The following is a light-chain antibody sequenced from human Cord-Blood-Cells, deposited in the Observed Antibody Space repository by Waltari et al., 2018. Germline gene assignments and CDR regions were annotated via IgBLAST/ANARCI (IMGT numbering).Light chain of an antibody. Sequence: SYELTQPPSLSVSPGQPASITCSGDKLGDIYACWYQQEPGQSPVLVIYQDRKRPSGIPERFSGSNSGNTATLTISGTQAMDEADYYCQAWDSSTVVFGGGTKLTVL. CDR2: QDR. V-gene: IGLV3-1*01. J-gene: IGLJ2*01. CDR1: KLGDIY. CDR3: QAWDSSTVV.